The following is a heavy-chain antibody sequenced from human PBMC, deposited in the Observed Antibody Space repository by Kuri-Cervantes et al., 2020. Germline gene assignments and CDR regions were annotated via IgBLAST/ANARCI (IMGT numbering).Heavy chain of an antibody. CDR2: IGTAGDT. V-gene: IGHV3-13*01. CDR1: GXTFSSYW. CDR3: AXXADGFDV. J-gene: IGHJ3*01. Sequence: GESLKIXCAASGXTFSSYWMXWVRQAXGKGXEWXXXIGTAGDTYYPGSVKGRFXXSRENAKNSXSLQMXSLRAXXTAVXYCAXXADGFDVWGQGTMVTVSS.